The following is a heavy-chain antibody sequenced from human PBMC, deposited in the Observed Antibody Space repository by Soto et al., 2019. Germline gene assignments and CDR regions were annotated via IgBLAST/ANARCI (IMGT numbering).Heavy chain of an antibody. J-gene: IGHJ6*02. CDR3: ARHLSSYSSSWYNYGMDV. CDR2: INPNSGGT. D-gene: IGHD6-13*01. Sequence: ASVKVSCKASGYTFTGYYMHWVRQAPGQGLEWMGWINPNSGGTNYAQKFQGRVTMTRDTSISTAYMELSRLRSDDTAVYYCARHLSSYSSSWYNYGMDVWGQGTTVTVSS. V-gene: IGHV1-2*02. CDR1: GYTFTGYY.